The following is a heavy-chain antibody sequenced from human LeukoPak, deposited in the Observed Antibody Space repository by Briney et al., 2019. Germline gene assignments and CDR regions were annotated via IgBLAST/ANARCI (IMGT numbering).Heavy chain of an antibody. J-gene: IGHJ6*03. CDR2: INHSGST. D-gene: IGHD3-16*01. V-gene: IGHV4-34*01. Sequence: PGGSLRLSCAASGFTFSSYGMSWVRQPPGKGLEWIGEINHSGSTNYNPSLKSRVTISVDTSKNQFSLKLSSVTAADTAVYYCARETSQKGAHYMDVWGKGTTVTISS. CDR3: ARETSQKGAHYMDV. CDR1: GFTFSSYG.